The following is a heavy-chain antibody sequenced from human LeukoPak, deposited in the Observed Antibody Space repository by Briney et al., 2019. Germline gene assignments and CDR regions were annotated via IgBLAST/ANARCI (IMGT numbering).Heavy chain of an antibody. J-gene: IGHJ6*03. Sequence: ASVKVSCKASGGTFISYAISWVRQAPGQGLEWMGGIIPIFGTANYAQKFQGRVTITADESTSTAYMELSSLRSEDTAVYYCAREVAVGAIGSYMDVWGKGTTVTVSS. CDR3: AREVAVGAIGSYMDV. V-gene: IGHV1-69*13. D-gene: IGHD1-26*01. CDR2: IIPIFGTA. CDR1: GGTFISYA.